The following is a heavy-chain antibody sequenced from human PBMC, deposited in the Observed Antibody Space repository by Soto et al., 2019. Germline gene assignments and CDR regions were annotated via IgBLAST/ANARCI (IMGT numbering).Heavy chain of an antibody. D-gene: IGHD4-17*01. J-gene: IGHJ2*01. V-gene: IGHV1-69*13. CDR2: IIPIFGTA. CDR3: ARDSDYGDYNWYFDL. CDR1: GGTFSSYA. Sequence: ASVKVSCKASGGTFSSYAISWVRQAPGQGLEWMGGIIPIFGTANYAQKFQGRVTITADESTGTAYMELSSLRSEDTAVYYCARDSDYGDYNWYFDLWDRGTLVTVSS.